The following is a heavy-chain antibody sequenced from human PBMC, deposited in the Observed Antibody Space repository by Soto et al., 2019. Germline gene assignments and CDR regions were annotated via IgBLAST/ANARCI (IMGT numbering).Heavy chain of an antibody. CDR1: GFAFRRYG. Sequence: PRVSLRLSCAASGFAFRRYGMSWVRRAPGNGLQWVANIKHDGSEEYYVDSVKGRFTISRDYAKNSLYLQMNSLRAEDTAVYYCARGTYYYDGSGYYPFDSWVRGNLVTVS. CDR3: ARGTYYYDGSGYYPFDS. J-gene: IGHJ4*02. D-gene: IGHD3-22*01. CDR2: IKHDGSEE. V-gene: IGHV3-7*01.